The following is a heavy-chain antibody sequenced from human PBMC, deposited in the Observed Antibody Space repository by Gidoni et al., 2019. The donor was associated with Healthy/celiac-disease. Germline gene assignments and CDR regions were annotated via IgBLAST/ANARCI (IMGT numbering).Heavy chain of an antibody. CDR2: ISYDGSNK. CDR1: GFTFSSSA. CDR3: ARGGRSWYVWIGNAFDI. V-gene: IGHV3-30*04. Sequence: QVQLVESGGGVVQPGRSLRLSCAASGFTFSSSAMHWVRQAPGKGLEWVAVISYDGSNKYYADSVKGRFTISRDNSKNTLYLQMNSLRAEDTAVYYCARGGRSWYVWIGNAFDIWGQGTMVTVSS. D-gene: IGHD6-13*01. J-gene: IGHJ3*02.